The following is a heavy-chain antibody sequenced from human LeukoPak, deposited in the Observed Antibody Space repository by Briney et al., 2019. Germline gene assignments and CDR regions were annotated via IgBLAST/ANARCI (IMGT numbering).Heavy chain of an antibody. CDR3: ARHYCTIGVCHTFDY. V-gene: IGHV1-2*02. J-gene: IGHJ4*02. D-gene: IGHD2-8*01. CDR1: GYTFTGYY. Sequence: ASVKVSCKASGYTFTGYYMHWVRQAPGQGLEWMGWINPNSGGTNYAQKLQDRVTMTTDTSTSTAYMELRSLRSDDTAVYYCARHYCTIGVCHTFDYWGQGTLVTVSS. CDR2: INPNSGGT.